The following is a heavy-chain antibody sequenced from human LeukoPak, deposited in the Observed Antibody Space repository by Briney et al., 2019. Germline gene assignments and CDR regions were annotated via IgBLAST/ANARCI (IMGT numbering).Heavy chain of an antibody. Sequence: GESLKISCKISGYDFSTKWIGWVRQMPGKGLEWMGIIYPSDSITKYSPSFQGHVTISADTSINTAYLQWSSLKASDTAIYYCARLAPDYADYWFDPWGQGTLVTVSS. V-gene: IGHV5-51*01. CDR1: GYDFSTKW. CDR3: ARLAPDYADYWFDP. J-gene: IGHJ5*02. CDR2: IYPSDSIT. D-gene: IGHD4-17*01.